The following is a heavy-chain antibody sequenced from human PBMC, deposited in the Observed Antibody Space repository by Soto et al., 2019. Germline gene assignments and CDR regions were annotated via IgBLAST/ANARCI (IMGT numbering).Heavy chain of an antibody. D-gene: IGHD6-6*01. Sequence: QVQLAQSGAEVKKPGASVKVSCKASGYTFTSYGISWVRQAPGQGLEWMGWISPYNGNTNYAQKLQGRVTMTTDTPTRTADMELRSLRSDDTAVYYCARALYSSSSRFWFDPWGQGTLVTVSS. J-gene: IGHJ5*02. V-gene: IGHV1-18*04. CDR3: ARALYSSSSRFWFDP. CDR1: GYTFTSYG. CDR2: ISPYNGNT.